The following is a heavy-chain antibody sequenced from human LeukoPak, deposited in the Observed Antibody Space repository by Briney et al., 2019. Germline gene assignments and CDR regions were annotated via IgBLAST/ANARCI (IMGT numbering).Heavy chain of an antibody. CDR2: ISAYNGNT. D-gene: IGHD6-19*01. Sequence: GASVKVSCKASGYTFTSYGISWVRQAPGQGLEWMGWISAYNGNTNYAQKLQGRVTMTTDTSTSTAYMELRSLRSDETAVYYCARAQRTAVAGWDAFDIWGQGTMVTSLQ. CDR3: ARAQRTAVAGWDAFDI. V-gene: IGHV1-18*01. J-gene: IGHJ3*02. CDR1: GYTFTSYG.